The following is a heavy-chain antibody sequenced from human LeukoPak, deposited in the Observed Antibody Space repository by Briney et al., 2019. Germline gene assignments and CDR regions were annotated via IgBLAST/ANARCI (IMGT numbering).Heavy chain of an antibody. CDR3: AGDRYTGYNDFDH. CDR2: INPNNGGT. Sequence: ASVKVSCKASGYTFTGYYIHWVRQVPGQGLEWMGWINPNNGGTNYAQKFQGRVTMTRDTSISTAYMELSRLRSDDTAVYYCAGDRYTGYNDFDHWGQGTLVTVSS. CDR1: GYTFTGYY. V-gene: IGHV1-2*02. D-gene: IGHD5-12*01. J-gene: IGHJ4*02.